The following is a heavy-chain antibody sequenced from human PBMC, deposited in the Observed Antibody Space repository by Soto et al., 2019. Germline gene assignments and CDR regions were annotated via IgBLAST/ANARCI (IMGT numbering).Heavy chain of an antibody. V-gene: IGHV3-73*01. CDR2: IRSKANSYAT. D-gene: IGHD3-10*01. CDR1: GFTFSGSA. Sequence: TGGSLRLSCAASGFTFSGSAMHWVRQASGKGLEWVGRIRSKANSYATAYAASVKGRFTISRDDSKNTAYLQMNSLKTEDTAVYYCTVTYYYGSGLPRSLDYYYYGMDVWGQGTTVTVSS. J-gene: IGHJ6*02. CDR3: TVTYYYGSGLPRSLDYYYYGMDV.